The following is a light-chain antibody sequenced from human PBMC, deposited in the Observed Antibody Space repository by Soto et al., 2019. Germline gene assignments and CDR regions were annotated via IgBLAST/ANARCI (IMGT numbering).Light chain of an antibody. V-gene: IGKV3-15*01. CDR3: QQYYDYPPLI. CDR1: RNINRK. Sequence: EIVMTQSPATLSVSPGERATLSCRASRNINRKLAWYQQKPGQAPRLLISGVSTKDTGIPARFSGSGSGTEFTLTISSLQSEDFDVYYCQQYYDYPPLIFGGGTKVEIK. J-gene: IGKJ4*01. CDR2: GVS.